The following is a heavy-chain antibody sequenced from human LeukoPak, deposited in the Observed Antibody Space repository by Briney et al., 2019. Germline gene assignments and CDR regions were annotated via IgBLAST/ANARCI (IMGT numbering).Heavy chain of an antibody. D-gene: IGHD3-3*01. Sequence: PSETLSLTCAVSGGSISGSNHFWGWIRQPPGKGLGWVGNIYYNGNTHYNPPLKSRVTISVDTSKNQFSLKLTSVTAADTAVYYCARDLGYNDFWSGYYTQYDAFDVWGQGTQLTVSS. CDR1: GGSISGSNHF. CDR3: ARDLGYNDFWSGYYTQYDAFDV. J-gene: IGHJ3*01. V-gene: IGHV4-39*07. CDR2: IYYNGNT.